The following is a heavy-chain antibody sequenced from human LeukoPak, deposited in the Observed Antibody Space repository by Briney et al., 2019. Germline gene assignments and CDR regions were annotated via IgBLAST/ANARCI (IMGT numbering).Heavy chain of an antibody. D-gene: IGHD2-2*01. V-gene: IGHV7-4-1*02. Sequence: ASVTVSCKASGYTFTNYALNWVRQAPGQGLEWMGWINTDTGNPTYAQGFTRRLVFSLDTSASTAYLQISSLKAEDTAVYYCARTLFGDQYQLLHNWFDPWGQGTLVTVSS. CDR3: ARTLFGDQYQLLHNWFDP. CDR2: INTDTGNP. CDR1: GYTFTNYA. J-gene: IGHJ5*02.